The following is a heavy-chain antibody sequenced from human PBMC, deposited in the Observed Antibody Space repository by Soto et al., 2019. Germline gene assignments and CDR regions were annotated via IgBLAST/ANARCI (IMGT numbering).Heavy chain of an antibody. CDR2: ISYDGGYE. V-gene: IGHV3-30*18. D-gene: IGHD4-17*01. J-gene: IGHJ2*01. CDR3: AKGTTVTPWRYLDL. Sequence: QEQLVESGGGVVQPGKSLRLSCTASRFAFSSYAMHWVRQAPGKGLEWVAVISYDGGYENYADSVKGRFTVSRDNSKNTLSLQMNSLRAEDTALYYSAKGTTVTPWRYLDLWGQGTLVTVSS. CDR1: RFAFSSYA.